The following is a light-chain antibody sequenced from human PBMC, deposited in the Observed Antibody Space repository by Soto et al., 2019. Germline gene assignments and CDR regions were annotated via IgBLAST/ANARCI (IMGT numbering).Light chain of an antibody. Sequence: EGVLTQSPATLSVSAGDRATLSCRASETILSNLAWYQQKPGRAPRLLIYGASNRATGVPARFSGSGSGTEFTLTISGLHPDDFATYYCQQFNSYPITFGQGTRLEIK. J-gene: IGKJ5*01. V-gene: IGKV3-15*01. CDR3: QQFNSYPIT. CDR1: ETILSN. CDR2: GAS.